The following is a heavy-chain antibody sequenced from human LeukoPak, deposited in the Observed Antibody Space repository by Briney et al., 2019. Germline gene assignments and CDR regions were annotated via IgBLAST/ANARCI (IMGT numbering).Heavy chain of an antibody. CDR1: GFTFSDYY. CDR2: ISSSGSTI. CDR3: ARESDGITILGVEYWNYYYGLDV. V-gene: IGHV3-11*04. D-gene: IGHD3-3*01. J-gene: IGHJ6*02. Sequence: GGSLRLSCAASGFTFSDYYMSWIRQAPGKGLEWVSYISSSGSTIYYADSVKGRFTISRDNAKNSLYLQMNSLRAEDTAVYYCARESDGITILGVEYWNYYYGLDVWGQGTTVTVSS.